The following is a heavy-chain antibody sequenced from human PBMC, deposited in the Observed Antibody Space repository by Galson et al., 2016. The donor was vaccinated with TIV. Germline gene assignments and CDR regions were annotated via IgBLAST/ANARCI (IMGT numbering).Heavy chain of an antibody. J-gene: IGHJ3*01. V-gene: IGHV5-51*01. CDR3: ARQSENAYDV. Sequence: QSGAEVKKPGESLKISCQSSGYKFNSYWIGWVRQMPGKGPEWMGIIYPGDSDSRKSPSFQGQVTMSVDKSISTAYLQLSSLKASDTAMYYCARQSENAYDVWGQGTLVTVSS. CDR2: IYPGDSDS. CDR1: GYKFNSYW.